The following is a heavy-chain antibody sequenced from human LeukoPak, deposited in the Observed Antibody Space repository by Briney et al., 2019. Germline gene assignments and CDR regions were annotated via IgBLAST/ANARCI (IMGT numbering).Heavy chain of an antibody. Sequence: GASVKVSCKASGYTFTGYYMHWVRQAPGQGLEWMGWINPNSGGTNYAQKFQGWVTMTRDTSISTAYMELSRLRSDDTAVYYCARDLGGSSSWYWYYGMDVWGQGTTVTVSS. CDR3: ARDLGGSSSWYWYYGMDV. CDR2: INPNSGGT. D-gene: IGHD6-13*01. J-gene: IGHJ6*02. V-gene: IGHV1-2*04. CDR1: GYTFTGYY.